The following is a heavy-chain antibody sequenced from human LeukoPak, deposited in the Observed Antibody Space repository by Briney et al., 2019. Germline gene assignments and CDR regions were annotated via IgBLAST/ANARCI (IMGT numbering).Heavy chain of an antibody. D-gene: IGHD3-22*01. Sequence: SETLSLTCAVSGYSISSGYYWGWIRQPPGKGLEWIGSIYHSGSTYYNPSLKSRATISVDTSKNQLSLKLSSVTAADTAVYYCARQGLYYYDSSGPDAFDIWGQGTMATVSS. V-gene: IGHV4-38-2*01. CDR2: IYHSGST. J-gene: IGHJ3*02. CDR1: GYSISSGYY. CDR3: ARQGLYYYDSSGPDAFDI.